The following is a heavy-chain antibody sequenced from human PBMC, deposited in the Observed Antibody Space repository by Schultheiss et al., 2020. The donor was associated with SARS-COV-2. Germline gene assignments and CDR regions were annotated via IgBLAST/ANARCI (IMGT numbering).Heavy chain of an antibody. CDR2: ISGSGGST. Sequence: GGSLRLSCAASGFTFSSYAMSWVRQAPGKGLEWVSAISGSGGSTYYADSVKGRFTISRDNSKNTLSLQMNSLRAEDTAVYYCTKDGQPGYGMDVWGQGTTVTVSS. V-gene: IGHV3-23*01. CDR1: GFTFSSYA. D-gene: IGHD3-10*01. J-gene: IGHJ6*02. CDR3: TKDGQPGYGMDV.